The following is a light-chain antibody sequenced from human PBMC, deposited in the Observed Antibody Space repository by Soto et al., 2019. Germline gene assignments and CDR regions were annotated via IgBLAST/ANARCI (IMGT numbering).Light chain of an antibody. CDR3: CSYAGTYTLWV. Sequence: QSALTQPRSVSGSPGQSVTISCTGTSSDVGGYNYVSWYQQYPGKAPKLIIYDVSKRPSGVPDRFSGSKSGNTASLTISGLQAEDEADYYCCSYAGTYTLWVFGGGTKPPS. CDR2: DVS. CDR1: SSDVGGYNY. V-gene: IGLV2-11*01. J-gene: IGLJ3*02.